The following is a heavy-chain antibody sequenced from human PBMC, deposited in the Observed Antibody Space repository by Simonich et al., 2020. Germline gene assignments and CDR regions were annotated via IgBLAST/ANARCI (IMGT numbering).Heavy chain of an antibody. Sequence: QVQLQESGPGLVKPSETLSLTCAVSGYSISSGYYWGWIRQPPGKGLEWIGSIYHSGSTYYNPSLKSRVTISGDTSKNQFSLKLSSVTAADTSVYYCARDYYGGNYYFDYWGQGTLVTVSS. D-gene: IGHD2-21*02. CDR2: IYHSGST. CDR3: ARDYYGGNYYFDY. V-gene: IGHV4-38-2*02. CDR1: GYSISSGYY. J-gene: IGHJ4*02.